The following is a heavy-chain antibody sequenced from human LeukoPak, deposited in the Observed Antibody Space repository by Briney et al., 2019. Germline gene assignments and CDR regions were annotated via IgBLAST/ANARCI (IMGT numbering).Heavy chain of an antibody. CDR2: IRSQSNGGTT. CDR1: GFTFSNAW. Sequence: PGGSLRLSCAASGFTFSNAWMSWVRQAPGKGLEWVGRIRSQSNGGTTDYTAPVKGRFTISRDDSKNTLYLQMDSLKTEDTAVYYCTTWTGGVVLTSWGQGTLVTVSS. CDR3: TTWTGGVVLTS. J-gene: IGHJ4*02. D-gene: IGHD2/OR15-2a*01. V-gene: IGHV3-15*01.